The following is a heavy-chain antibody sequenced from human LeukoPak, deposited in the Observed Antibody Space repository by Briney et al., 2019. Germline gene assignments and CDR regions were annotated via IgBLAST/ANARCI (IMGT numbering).Heavy chain of an antibody. CDR2: IYYSGST. J-gene: IGHJ6*03. Sequence: SETLSLTCAVSGGSISSNSYYWGWIRQPPGKGLEWIGSIYYSGSTYYNPSLKSRVTISVDTSKNQFSPKLSSVTAADTAVYYCANGFLGDHYMDVWGKGTTVTVSS. CDR3: ANGFLGDHYMDV. V-gene: IGHV4-39*07. CDR1: GGSISSNSYY. D-gene: IGHD3-16*01.